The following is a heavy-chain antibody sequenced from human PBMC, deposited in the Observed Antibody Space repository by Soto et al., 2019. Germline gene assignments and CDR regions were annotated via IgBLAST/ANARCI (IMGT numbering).Heavy chain of an antibody. V-gene: IGHV4-59*01. CDR1: GGSISSYY. D-gene: IGHD3-10*01. CDR2: IYYSGST. Sequence: SETLSLTCTVSGGSISSYYWSWIRQPPGKGLEWIGYIYYSGSTNYNPSLKSRVTISVDTSKNQFSLKLSSVTAADTAVYYCAREGGNGSGNYVYYYGMDVWGQGTTVTVSS. J-gene: IGHJ6*02. CDR3: AREGGNGSGNYVYYYGMDV.